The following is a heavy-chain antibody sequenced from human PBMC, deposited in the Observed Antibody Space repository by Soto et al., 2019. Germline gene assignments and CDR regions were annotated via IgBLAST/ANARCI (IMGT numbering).Heavy chain of an antibody. CDR1: GFTFSRHG. CDR2: ISSTSSTK. J-gene: IGHJ6*04. D-gene: IGHD3-10*01. V-gene: IGHV3-48*02. Sequence: LRLSCDASGFTFSRHGMTWVRQAPGKGLEWVAFISSTSSTKDYADSVKGRFTISRDNTKNSLYLQMSSLRDEDTAVYYCARRITMVRGPYYYYGMAVWGKGTTVTVSS. CDR3: ARRITMVRGPYYYYGMAV.